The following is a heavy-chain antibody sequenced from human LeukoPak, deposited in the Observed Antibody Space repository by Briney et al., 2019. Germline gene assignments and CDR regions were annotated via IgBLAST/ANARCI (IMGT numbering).Heavy chain of an antibody. CDR3: ARPIAAAGTWYFDY. V-gene: IGHV3-30-3*01. CDR1: GFTFSSYA. CDR2: ISYDGSNK. Sequence: GGSLRLSCAASGFTFSSYAMHWVRQAPGKGLEWVAVISYDGSNKYYADSVKGRFTISRDNSKNTLYLQMNSLRAEDTAVYYCARPIAAAGTWYFDYWGQGTLVTVSS. D-gene: IGHD6-13*01. J-gene: IGHJ4*02.